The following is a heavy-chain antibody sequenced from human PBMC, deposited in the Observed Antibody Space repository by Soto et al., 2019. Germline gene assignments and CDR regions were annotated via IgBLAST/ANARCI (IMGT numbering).Heavy chain of an antibody. V-gene: IGHV1-3*01. J-gene: IGHJ5*02. D-gene: IGHD1-1*01. CDR1: GYIFTSYA. Sequence: QVQLVQSGAEVRKPGASVKISCKASGYIFTSYAIHWLRQAPGQRLEWMGWINGGSGDTRYSVNFQGRVTFTRDTAATTAFMALSSLSSADTAIYYCARSTSRMAAETQLDPWGQGTLVSVSS. CDR2: INGGSGDT. CDR3: ARSTSRMAAETQLDP.